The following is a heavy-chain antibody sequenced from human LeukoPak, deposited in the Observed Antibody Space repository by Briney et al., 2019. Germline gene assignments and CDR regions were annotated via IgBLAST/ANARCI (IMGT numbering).Heavy chain of an antibody. J-gene: IGHJ6*03. CDR1: GFTFSSYS. V-gene: IGHV3-21*01. CDR2: ISSSSSYI. D-gene: IGHD2-2*01. CDR3: ARRSIVVVPAGGSDYYYMDV. Sequence: KAGGSLRLSCAASGFTFSSYSMNWVRQAPGKGLESVSSISSSSSYIYYADSVKGRFTISRDNAKNSLYLQMNSLRAEDTAVYYCARRSIVVVPAGGSDYYYMDVWGKGTTVTISS.